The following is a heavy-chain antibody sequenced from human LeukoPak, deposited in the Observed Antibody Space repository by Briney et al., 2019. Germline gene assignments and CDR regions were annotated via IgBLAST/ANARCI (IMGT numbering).Heavy chain of an antibody. CDR2: IYYSGST. D-gene: IGHD5-18*01. J-gene: IGHJ5*02. V-gene: IGHV4-30-4*01. Sequence: SETLSLTCTVSGGSISSGDYYWSWIRQPPGKGLEWIGYIYYSGSTYYNPSLKSRVTISVDTSKNQFSLKLSSVTAADTAVYYCARGSRGYSYALNWFDPWGQGTLVTVSS. CDR1: GGSISSGDYY. CDR3: ARGSRGYSYALNWFDP.